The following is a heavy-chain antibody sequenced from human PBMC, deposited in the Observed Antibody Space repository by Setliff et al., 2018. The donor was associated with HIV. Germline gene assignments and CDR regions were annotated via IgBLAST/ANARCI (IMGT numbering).Heavy chain of an antibody. V-gene: IGHV4-34*01. CDR3: AREGTYSGTYWVRRVASFDI. CDR1: GGSLSGYY. CDR2: VSHTGST. Sequence: PSETLSLTCAVYGGSLSGYYWRWIRQPPGKGLEWIGDVSHTGSTNYNPSLKSRITISADTPKNPFSLKLSSVTAADTAVYYCAREGTYSGTYWVRRVASFDIWGQGTMVTVSS. D-gene: IGHD1-26*01. J-gene: IGHJ3*02.